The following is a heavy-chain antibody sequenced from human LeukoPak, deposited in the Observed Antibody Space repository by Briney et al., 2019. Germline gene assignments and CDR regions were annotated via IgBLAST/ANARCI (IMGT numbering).Heavy chain of an antibody. CDR2: FYTSGSP. CDR1: GASITSYY. CDR3: ARVYVPQDLVHAFDI. J-gene: IGHJ3*02. Sequence: KPSETLSLTCSVSGASITSYYGSWLRQPAGKGLEWIGLFYTSGSPKYNPSLKSRVTMSVDASKNYFSLRLSSVTAADTAVYYCARVYVPQDLVHAFDIWGQGTMVTVSS. D-gene: IGHD3-10*02. V-gene: IGHV4-4*07.